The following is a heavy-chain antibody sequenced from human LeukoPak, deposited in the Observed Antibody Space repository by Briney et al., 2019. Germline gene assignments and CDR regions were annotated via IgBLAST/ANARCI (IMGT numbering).Heavy chain of an antibody. J-gene: IGHJ4*02. V-gene: IGHV3-33*06. CDR2: IWYDGSNT. D-gene: IGHD5-24*01. Sequence: GRSLRLSRAASGFPSSSYAMHWVRQPPGKGLEWVAVIWYDGSNTDYTDSVKGRFTISRDNSKNTLYLQMNSLRDEDTAVYYCAKDPRRDGYNSPFDYWGQGTLVTVSS. CDR3: AKDPRRDGYNSPFDY. CDR1: GFPSSSYA.